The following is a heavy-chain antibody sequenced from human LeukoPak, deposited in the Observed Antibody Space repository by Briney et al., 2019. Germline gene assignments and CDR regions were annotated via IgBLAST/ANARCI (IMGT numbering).Heavy chain of an antibody. V-gene: IGHV1-46*01. CDR1: GYTFTSYY. J-gene: IGHJ6*03. CDR3: ARDRLLEDRDYYYYYYMDV. D-gene: IGHD1-1*01. Sequence: ASVKVSCKASGYTFTSYYMHWVRQVPGQGLEWMGIINPSGGSTSYAQKFQGRVTMTRDMSTSTVYMELSSLRSEDTAVYHCARDRLLEDRDYYYYYYMDVWGKGTTVTVSS. CDR2: INPSGGST.